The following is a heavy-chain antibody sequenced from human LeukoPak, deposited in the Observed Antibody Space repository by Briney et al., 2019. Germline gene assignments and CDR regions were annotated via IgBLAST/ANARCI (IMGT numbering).Heavy chain of an antibody. V-gene: IGHV3-30-3*01. Sequence: GGSLRLSCAASGFTFSSYAMHWVRQAPGKGLEWVAVISYDGSNKYYADSVKGRFTISRDNSRNTLYLQMNSLRAEDTAVYYCALNAPTRFDPWGQGTLVTVSS. J-gene: IGHJ5*02. D-gene: IGHD1-1*01. CDR2: ISYDGSNK. CDR3: ALNAPTRFDP. CDR1: GFTFSSYA.